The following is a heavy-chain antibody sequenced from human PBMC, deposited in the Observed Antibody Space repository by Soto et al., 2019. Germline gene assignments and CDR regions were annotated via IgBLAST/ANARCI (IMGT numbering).Heavy chain of an antibody. CDR1: RCTFSTYW. V-gene: IGHV3-7*03. D-gene: IGHD6-19*01. Sequence: GGSLRLSCAASRCTFSTYWISWVRQAPGKGLEWVANIQQDGSEKYYVDSVKGRFTISRDNAKNSLYLQMNSLRAEDTAVYYCARGGRIRASGWFDYWGQGTLVTVSS. CDR3: ARGGRIRASGWFDY. CDR2: IQQDGSEK. J-gene: IGHJ4*02.